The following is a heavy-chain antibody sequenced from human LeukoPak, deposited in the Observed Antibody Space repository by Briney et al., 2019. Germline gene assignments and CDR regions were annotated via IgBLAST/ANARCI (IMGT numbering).Heavy chain of an antibody. CDR2: INSDGSST. Sequence: GGSLRLSCAASGFTFSSYWMHWVRQAPGKGLVWVSRINSDGSSTSYADSVKGRFTISRDNAKNTLYLQMNSLRAEDTAVYYCAGGDADYVVSGWQFDIWGQGTMVTVSS. D-gene: IGHD3-16*01. CDR1: GFTFSSYW. V-gene: IGHV3-74*01. CDR3: AGGDADYVVSGWQFDI. J-gene: IGHJ3*02.